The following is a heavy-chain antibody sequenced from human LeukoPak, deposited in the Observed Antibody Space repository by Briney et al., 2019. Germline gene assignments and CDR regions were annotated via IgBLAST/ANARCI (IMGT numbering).Heavy chain of an antibody. CDR3: ARPYSSGWYSIDY. D-gene: IGHD6-19*01. Sequence: GGSLRLSCAASGFTVSSNYMSWVRQAPEKGLEWVSVIYSGGSTYYADSVKGRFTISRDNSKNTLYLQMNSLRAEDTAVYYCARPYSSGWYSIDYWGQGTLVTVSS. CDR1: GFTVSSNY. J-gene: IGHJ4*02. CDR2: IYSGGST. V-gene: IGHV3-53*01.